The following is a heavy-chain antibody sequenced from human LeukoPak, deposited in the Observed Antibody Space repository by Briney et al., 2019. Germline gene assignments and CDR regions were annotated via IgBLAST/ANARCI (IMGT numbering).Heavy chain of an antibody. V-gene: IGHV3-23*01. CDR3: ARRPNYCSTSSCLDY. CDR1: GFTFTSYA. D-gene: IGHD2-2*01. J-gene: IGHJ4*02. CDR2: ISASGDTT. Sequence: GGSLRLSCAASGFTFTSYAMGWVRQAPGKGLEWVSSISASGDTTYYADSVKDRFTISRDNSKNTLYVQMNSLRAEDTALYYCARRPNYCSTSSCLDYWGQGTLVTVSS.